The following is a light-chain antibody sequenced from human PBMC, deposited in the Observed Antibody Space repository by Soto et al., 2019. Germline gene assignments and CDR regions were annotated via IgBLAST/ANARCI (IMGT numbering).Light chain of an antibody. Sequence: QSALTQPPSVSGSPGQSVTISCTGTSSDVGSSNGVSWYQQPPGTAPKLMIYDVSNRPSGVPDRFSGSKSGNTASLTISGLQAEDEADYYCSSYTSTSTYVFGNGTKVTV. V-gene: IGLV2-18*02. CDR1: SSDVGSSNG. CDR2: DVS. J-gene: IGLJ1*01. CDR3: SSYTSTSTYV.